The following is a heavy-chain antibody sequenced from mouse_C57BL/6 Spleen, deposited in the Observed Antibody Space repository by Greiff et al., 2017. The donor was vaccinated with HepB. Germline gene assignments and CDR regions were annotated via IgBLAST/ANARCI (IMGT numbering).Heavy chain of an antibody. Sequence: EVKVVESGGGLVKPGGSLKLSCAASGFTFSSYTMSWVRQTPEKRLEWVATISGGGGNTYYPDSVKGRFTISRDNAKNTLYLQMSSLRSEDTALYYCARLGTGFDYWGQGTTLTVSS. D-gene: IGHD2-14*01. CDR1: GFTFSSYT. CDR2: ISGGGGNT. CDR3: ARLGTGFDY. V-gene: IGHV5-9*01. J-gene: IGHJ2*01.